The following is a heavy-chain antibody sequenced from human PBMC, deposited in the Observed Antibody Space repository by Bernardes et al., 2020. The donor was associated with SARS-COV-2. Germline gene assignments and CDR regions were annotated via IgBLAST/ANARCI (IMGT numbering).Heavy chain of an antibody. Sequence: ASVKVSCKVSGNSLTAASIYWVRQAPGKGLAWMGSFYPQYGYPIYAQKFQGRTTMNEDTSTDTAYMELSGPRSEDTAVYYCATDSISGIVIMAWVYWGQGTLVTVSS. CDR2: FYPQYGYP. J-gene: IGHJ4*02. CDR3: ATDSISGIVIMAWVY. V-gene: IGHV1-24*01. CDR1: GNSLTAAS. D-gene: IGHD3-3*01.